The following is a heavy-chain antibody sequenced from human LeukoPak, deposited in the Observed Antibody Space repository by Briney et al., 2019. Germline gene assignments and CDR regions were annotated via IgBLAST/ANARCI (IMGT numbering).Heavy chain of an antibody. J-gene: IGHJ6*03. CDR3: ARNYGSGSYENYYYYYMDV. V-gene: IGHV1-18*01. Sequence: ASVKVSCKASGYTFTSYGISWVRQAPGQGLEWMGWISAYNGNTNYAQKFQGRVTITADESTSTAYMELSSLRSEDTAVYYCARNYGSGSYENYYYYYMDVWGKGTTVTISS. CDR1: GYTFTSYG. CDR2: ISAYNGNT. D-gene: IGHD3-10*01.